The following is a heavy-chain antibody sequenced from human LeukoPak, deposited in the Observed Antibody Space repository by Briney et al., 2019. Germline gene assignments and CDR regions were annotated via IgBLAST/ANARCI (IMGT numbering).Heavy chain of an antibody. Sequence: GGSLRLSCAASGSTFSSCSMNWVRQAPGKGLEWVSAISSDSSYIYYADSVRGRFTISRDNAKNSLYLQMNSLRAEDTAVYYCARIRDFGASYHYFYMDVWGKGTTVTVSS. CDR1: GSTFSSCS. CDR2: ISSDSSYI. J-gene: IGHJ6*03. CDR3: ARIRDFGASYHYFYMDV. V-gene: IGHV3-21*01. D-gene: IGHD4-17*01.